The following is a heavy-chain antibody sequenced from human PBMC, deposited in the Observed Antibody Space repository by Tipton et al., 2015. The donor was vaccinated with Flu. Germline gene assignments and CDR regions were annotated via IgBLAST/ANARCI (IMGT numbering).Heavy chain of an antibody. CDR3: ARVVVATRNFDY. J-gene: IGHJ4*02. V-gene: IGHV4-34*01. D-gene: IGHD5-12*01. Sequence: TLSLTCAVYGGSFSRYYWSWIRQPPGKGLEWIGEINHSGSTNYNPSLKSRVTISVDTSKNQFSLKLSSVTAADTAVYYCARVVVATRNFDYWGQGTLVTVSS. CDR1: GGSFSRYY. CDR2: INHSGST.